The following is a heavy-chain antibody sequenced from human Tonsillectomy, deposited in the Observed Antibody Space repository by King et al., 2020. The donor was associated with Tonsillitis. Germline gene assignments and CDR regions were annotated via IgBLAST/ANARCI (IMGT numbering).Heavy chain of an antibody. J-gene: IGHJ4*02. D-gene: IGHD3-22*01. CDR3: ARDQSPGDSTGYLNY. CDR1: GFTFTSYA. Sequence: VQLVESGGGVVQPGRSLRLSCAASGFTFTSYAMHWVRQAPGKGLEWVSVISYDGSDKYYADSVKGRFTISRDNSKNTLYLQMNSLRAEDTAVYYCARDQSPGDSTGYLNYWGQGTLVTVSS. CDR2: ISYDGSDK. V-gene: IGHV3-30-3*01.